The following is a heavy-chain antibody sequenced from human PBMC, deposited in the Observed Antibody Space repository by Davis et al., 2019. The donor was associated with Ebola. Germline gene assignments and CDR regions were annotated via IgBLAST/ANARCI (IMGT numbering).Heavy chain of an antibody. CDR2: IWYDGSNK. Sequence: PGGSLRLSCAASGFTFSSYGMHWVRQAPGKGLEWVAVIWYDGSNKYYADSVKGRFTISRDNSKNTLYLQMNSLRAEDTAVYYCARDGDSGYDLIYYYYYGMDVWGQGTTVTVSS. J-gene: IGHJ6*02. CDR1: GFTFSSYG. CDR3: ARDGDSGYDLIYYYYYGMDV. D-gene: IGHD5-12*01. V-gene: IGHV3-33*01.